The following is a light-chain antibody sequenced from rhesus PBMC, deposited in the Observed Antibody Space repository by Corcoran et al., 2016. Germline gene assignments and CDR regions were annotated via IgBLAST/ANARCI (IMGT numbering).Light chain of an antibody. CDR1: ENVNNY. V-gene: IGKV1-74*01. CDR2: AAS. J-gene: IGKJ2*01. CDR3: QHSYGTPHS. Sequence: DIQMTQSPSSLSASVGDRVTITCRASENVNNYLHWYQQKPGKAPKLLIYAASTLQSGVPSRFIGSGSGTDYTVTISSLQPEDVATYYCQHSYGTPHSFGQGTKVEIK.